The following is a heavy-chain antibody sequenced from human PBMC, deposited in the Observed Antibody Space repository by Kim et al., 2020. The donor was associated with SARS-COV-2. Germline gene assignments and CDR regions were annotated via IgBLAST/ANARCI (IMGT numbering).Heavy chain of an antibody. V-gene: IGHV3-20*01. Sequence: GGSLRLSCAASGFSFDDYGMSWVRQAPGKGLEWVSGINWSGSDTPYADSVRGRFTISRDNAKNSLYLQMNSLRAEDTGLYHCARELRSGYYTFFDYWGQGTLVTVSS. CDR1: GFSFDDYG. CDR2: INWSGSDT. CDR3: ARELRSGYYTFFDY. J-gene: IGHJ4*02. D-gene: IGHD3-3*01.